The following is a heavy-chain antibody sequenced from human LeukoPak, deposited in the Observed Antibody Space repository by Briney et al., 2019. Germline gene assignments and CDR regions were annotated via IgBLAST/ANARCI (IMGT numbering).Heavy chain of an antibody. Sequence: GGSLRLSCAASGFTFSSYWMNWARQAPGKGLEWVASINHNGNVNYYVDSVKGRFTISRDNAKNSLYLQMSNLRAEDTAVYFCARVEDTAMVRYYFDYWGQGTLVTVSS. CDR3: ARVEDTAMVRYYFDY. D-gene: IGHD5-18*01. V-gene: IGHV3-7*03. CDR2: INHNGNVN. J-gene: IGHJ4*02. CDR1: GFTFSSYW.